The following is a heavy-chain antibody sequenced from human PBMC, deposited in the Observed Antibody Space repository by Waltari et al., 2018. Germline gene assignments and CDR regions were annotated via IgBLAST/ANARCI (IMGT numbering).Heavy chain of an antibody. V-gene: IGHV3-53*02. CDR3: ARMARFRELSDDY. D-gene: IGHD3-10*01. CDR2: IYSGGST. CDR1: GFTVSSNY. J-gene: IGHJ4*02. Sequence: EVQLVETGGGLIQPGGSLRLSCAASGFTVSSNYMSWVRQAPGKGLEWVSVIYSGGSTYYADSVKGRFTISRDNSKNTLYLQMNSLRAEDTAVYYCARMARFRELSDDYWGQGTLVTVSS.